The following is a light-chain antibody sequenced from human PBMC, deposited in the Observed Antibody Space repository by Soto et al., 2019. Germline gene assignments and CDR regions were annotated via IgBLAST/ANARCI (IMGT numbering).Light chain of an antibody. CDR1: QALSNY. V-gene: IGKV1-9*01. J-gene: IGKJ4*01. Sequence: DIQLTQSPSFLSASVGDRVTITCRASQALSNYLAWYQQKPGKAPDLLIYSASTLQSGVPSRFSGSGSETEFTLTIRALQPEDFATYYCQQLSRYPLTLGGRTKVDIK. CDR2: SAS. CDR3: QQLSRYPLT.